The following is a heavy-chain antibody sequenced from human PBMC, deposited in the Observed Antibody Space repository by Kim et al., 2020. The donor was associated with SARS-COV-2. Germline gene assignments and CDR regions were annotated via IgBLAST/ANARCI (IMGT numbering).Heavy chain of an antibody. D-gene: IGHD6-19*01. J-gene: IGHJ4*02. CDR1: GFTFSSYG. Sequence: GGSLRLSCAASGFTFSSYGMHWVRQAPGKGLEWVAVISYDGSNKYYADSVKGRFTISRDNSKNTLYLQMNSLRAEDTAVYYCAKVPPAVAGTGWGQGTLVTVSS. CDR3: AKVPPAVAGTG. CDR2: ISYDGSNK. V-gene: IGHV3-30*18.